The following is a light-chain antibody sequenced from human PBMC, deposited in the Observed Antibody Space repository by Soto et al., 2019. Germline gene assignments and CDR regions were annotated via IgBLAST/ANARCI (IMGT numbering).Light chain of an antibody. V-gene: IGKV1-12*02. Sequence: DIPMTQSPSSVSPSVGDRVTITCRASQGIRSWLAWYQQKPGKAPKLLVYAASSLQSGVPSRFSGGGSWTDFTLTIISRQPEDFSTYYCQQVNVYPSTFGGGTKVDIK. CDR3: QQVNVYPST. J-gene: IGKJ4*01. CDR2: AAS. CDR1: QGIRSW.